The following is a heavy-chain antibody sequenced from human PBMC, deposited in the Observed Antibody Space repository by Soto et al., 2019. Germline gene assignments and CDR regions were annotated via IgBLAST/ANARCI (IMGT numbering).Heavy chain of an antibody. J-gene: IGHJ3*02. V-gene: IGHV3-23*01. D-gene: IGHD5-12*01. CDR2: INGGSSTT. CDR3: AIVIMGDMVHAVEI. CDR1: GFTFSSYA. Sequence: EVQLLESGGDLVQPGGSLRLSCAASGFTFSSYAVNWVRQAPGKGLEWVSAINGGSSTTYYADSVKGRFTISRENSRNTLYLQIHSLRDEEKAIYYCAIVIMGDMVHAVEIWGQGTMVAVSS.